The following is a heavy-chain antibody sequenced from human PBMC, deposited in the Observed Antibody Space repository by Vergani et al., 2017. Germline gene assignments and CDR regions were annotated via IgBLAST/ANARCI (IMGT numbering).Heavy chain of an antibody. CDR1: GFTSSYYG. V-gene: IGHV3-30*03. CDR2: ISYDGTQK. J-gene: IGHJ1*01. CDR3: ATKSCGTPGCQIGYFRE. D-gene: IGHD1-1*01. Sequence: QVHLVESGGGVVQPGRSLTLSCVVSGFTSSYYGMHWVRQAPGTGLEWLAVISYDGTQKYYADSVKGRFTISRDNSKSTLYLQMNSLRTEDTAVYYCATKSCGTPGCQIGYFREWGQGTLVTVSS.